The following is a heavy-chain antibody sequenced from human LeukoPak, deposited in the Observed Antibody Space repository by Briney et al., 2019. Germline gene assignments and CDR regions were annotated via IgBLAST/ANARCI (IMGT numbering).Heavy chain of an antibody. V-gene: IGHV3-21*01. CDR1: GFTFSNYN. CDR3: ARDPYSGSYSAYYYYYMDV. J-gene: IGHJ6*03. CDR2: ITSSSSYI. D-gene: IGHD1-26*01. Sequence: GGSLRLSCAASGFTFSNYNMNWVRHAPGKGLEWVSSITSSSSYIYYADSVKGRFTISRDNSKNSLYLQMNSLRAEDTAVYYCARDPYSGSYSAYYYYYMDVWGKGTTVTVSS.